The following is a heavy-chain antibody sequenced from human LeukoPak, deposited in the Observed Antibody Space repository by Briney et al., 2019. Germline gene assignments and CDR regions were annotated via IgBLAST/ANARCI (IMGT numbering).Heavy chain of an antibody. J-gene: IGHJ3*02. CDR1: GFTFSSYA. CDR2: ISGSGGST. CDR3: AKEYSSGYYYYPHDAFDI. D-gene: IGHD3-22*01. V-gene: IGHV3-23*01. Sequence: GGSLRLSCAASGFTFSSYAMSWVRQAPGKGLEWVSAISGSGGSTYYADSVKGRFTISRDNSKNTLYLQMNSLRAEDTAVYYCAKEYSSGYYYYPHDAFDIWGQGTMVTVSS.